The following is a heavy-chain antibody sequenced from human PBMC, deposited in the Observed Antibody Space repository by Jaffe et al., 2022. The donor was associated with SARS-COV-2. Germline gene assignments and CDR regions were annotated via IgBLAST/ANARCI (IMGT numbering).Heavy chain of an antibody. V-gene: IGHV3-33*01. CDR2: IWHDGSNK. CDR1: GFTFNSYG. D-gene: IGHD3-3*01. CDR3: ARGGPKGGFWSGSPFDF. Sequence: QVQLVESGGGVVQPGRSLRLSCAASGFTFNSYGMHWVRQAPGKGLEWVALIWHDGSNKNYGESVKGRFTISRDRSKNTLFLQMTSLRAEDTAVYYCARGGPKGGFWSGSPFDFWGQGTLVTVSS. J-gene: IGHJ4*02.